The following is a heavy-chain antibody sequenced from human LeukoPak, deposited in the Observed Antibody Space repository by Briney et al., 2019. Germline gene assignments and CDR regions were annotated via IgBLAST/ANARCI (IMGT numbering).Heavy chain of an antibody. D-gene: IGHD1-26*01. CDR3: AREGNSGSYYWNY. Sequence: ASVTVSCKASGGTFSSYAISWVRRAPGQGLEWMGGIIPIFGTANYAQKFQGRVTITADESTSTAYMELSSLRSEDTAVYYCAREGNSGSYYWNYWGQGTLVTVSS. CDR1: GGTFSSYA. V-gene: IGHV1-69*13. CDR2: IIPIFGTA. J-gene: IGHJ4*02.